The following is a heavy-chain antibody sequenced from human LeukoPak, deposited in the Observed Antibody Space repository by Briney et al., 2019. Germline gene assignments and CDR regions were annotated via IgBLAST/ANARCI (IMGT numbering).Heavy chain of an antibody. D-gene: IGHD6-6*01. Sequence: SETLSLTCIASGGSVSSPNSYWSWIRQPPGKRLEWIGNVYYIGTTTYNSSLQSRVTISIDTSKNQFSLEVTSVTAADTAVYYCARNTSSSPWFDPWGQGTLVTVSS. CDR3: ARNTSSSPWFDP. V-gene: IGHV4-61*01. CDR2: VYYIGTT. J-gene: IGHJ5*02. CDR1: GGSVSSPNSY.